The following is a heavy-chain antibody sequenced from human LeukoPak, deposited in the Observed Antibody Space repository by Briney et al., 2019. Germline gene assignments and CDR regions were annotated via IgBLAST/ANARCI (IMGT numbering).Heavy chain of an antibody. D-gene: IGHD2-21*01. V-gene: IGHV4-59*01. J-gene: IGHJ4*02. CDR1: GGSFSGYY. CDR3: ARVRYCGGDCYPFDY. Sequence: PSETLSLTCTVSGGSFSGYYWTWIRQPPGKGLEWIGYIYYSGSTNYNPSLKSRVTISVDTSKNQFSLKLSPVTAADTAVYYCARVRYCGGDCYPFDYWGQGTLVTVS. CDR2: IYYSGST.